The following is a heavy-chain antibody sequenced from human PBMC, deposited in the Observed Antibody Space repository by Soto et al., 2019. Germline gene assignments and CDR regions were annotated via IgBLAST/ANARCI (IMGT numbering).Heavy chain of an antibody. CDR1: GGTFSSYT. CDR3: ARDGGKAVAGTVY. V-gene: IGHV1-69*04. Sequence: GASVKVSCKASGGTFSSYTISWVRQAPGQGLEWMGRIIPILGIANYAQKFQGRVTITADKSTSTAYMELSSLRSEDTAVYYCARDGGKAVAGTVYWGQGTLVTVSS. J-gene: IGHJ4*02. D-gene: IGHD6-19*01. CDR2: IIPILGIA.